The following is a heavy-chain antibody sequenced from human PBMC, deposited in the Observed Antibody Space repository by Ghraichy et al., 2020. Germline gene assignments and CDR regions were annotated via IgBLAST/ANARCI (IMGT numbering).Heavy chain of an antibody. CDR3: AREGRQFPFFRSYFDY. CDR1: GGSFSGYY. D-gene: IGHD2-15*01. CDR2: INHSGST. Sequence: SETLSLTCAVYGGSFSGYYWSWIRQPPGKGLEWIGEINHSGSTNYNPSLKSRVTISVDTSKNQFSLKLSSVTAADTAVYYCAREGRQFPFFRSYFDYWGQGTLVTVSS. J-gene: IGHJ4*02. V-gene: IGHV4-34*01.